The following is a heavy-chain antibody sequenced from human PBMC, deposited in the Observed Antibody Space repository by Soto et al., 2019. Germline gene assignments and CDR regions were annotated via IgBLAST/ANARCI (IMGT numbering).Heavy chain of an antibody. CDR2: IIPILDTA. J-gene: IGHJ6*02. CDR3: AARITGTLYYYDGRDV. Sequence: QVQLVQSGAEVKKPGSSVKVSCKASVGTFSSYAINWVLQAPGQVLEWMGGIIPILDTAHYEQKFQGRVTITADESTSTAYMELSSIRSDDTAVYYCAARITGTLYYYDGRDVWGQGTTVTVSS. V-gene: IGHV1-69*12. D-gene: IGHD1-7*01. CDR1: VGTFSSYA.